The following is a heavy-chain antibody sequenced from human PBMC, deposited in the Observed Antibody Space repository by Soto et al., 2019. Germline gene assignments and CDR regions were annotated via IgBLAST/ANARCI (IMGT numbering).Heavy chain of an antibody. CDR1: GYTFTGYY. D-gene: IGHD3-3*01. CDR3: ARDLNKDFWSGYWYFDL. J-gene: IGHJ2*01. V-gene: IGHV1-18*04. Sequence: ASVKVSCKPSGYTFTGYYMHWVRQAPGQGLEWMGWISAYNGNTNYAQKLQGRVTMTTDTSTSTAYMELRSLRSDDTAVYYCARDLNKDFWSGYWYFDLWGRGTLVTVSS. CDR2: ISAYNGNT.